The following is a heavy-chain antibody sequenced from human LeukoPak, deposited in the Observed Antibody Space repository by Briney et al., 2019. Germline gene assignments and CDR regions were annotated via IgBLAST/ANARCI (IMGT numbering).Heavy chain of an antibody. Sequence: SETLSLTCTVSGGSISSSSYYWGWIRQPPGKGLEWIGSIYYSGSTYYTPSLKSRVIISVDTSKNQFSLKLSSVTAADTAVYYCARQGVGTDDYGDEGYYMDVWGKGTTVTISS. CDR3: ARQGVGTDDYGDEGYYMDV. V-gene: IGHV4-39*01. CDR1: GGSISSSSYY. J-gene: IGHJ6*03. CDR2: IYYSGST. D-gene: IGHD4-17*01.